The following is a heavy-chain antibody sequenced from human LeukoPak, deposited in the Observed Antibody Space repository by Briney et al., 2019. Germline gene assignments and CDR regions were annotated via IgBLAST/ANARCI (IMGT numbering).Heavy chain of an antibody. CDR3: ARSPFQYDLWSCWDPFFGY. CDR1: GYTFTSYG. V-gene: IGHV1-18*01. D-gene: IGHD3-3*01. CDR2: ISAYNGNT. J-gene: IGHJ4*02. Sequence: GASVKVSCKASGYTFTSYGISWVRQAPGQGLEWMGWISAYNGNTKYAQKLQGRVTMTTDTSTSTAYMELRSLRSDDTAVYYCARSPFQYDLWSCWDPFFGYWGQGTLVTVSS.